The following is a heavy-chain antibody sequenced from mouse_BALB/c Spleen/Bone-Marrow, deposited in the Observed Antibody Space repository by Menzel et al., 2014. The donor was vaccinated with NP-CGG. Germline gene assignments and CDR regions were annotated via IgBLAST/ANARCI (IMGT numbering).Heavy chain of an antibody. Sequence: SGAELVKPRASVKLSCTASGFNIKDTYMHWVKQRPEQGLEWIGRIDPANGNIKYDPKFQGKATITADTSSNTAYLHLSSLTSEDTAVYYCTRGEDYWGQGTSVIVSS. CDR2: IDPANGNI. V-gene: IGHV14-3*02. CDR3: TRGEDY. CDR1: GFNIKDTY. J-gene: IGHJ4*01.